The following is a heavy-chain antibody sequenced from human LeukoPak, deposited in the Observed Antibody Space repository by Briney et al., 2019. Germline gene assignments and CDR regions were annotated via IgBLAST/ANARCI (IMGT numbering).Heavy chain of an antibody. Sequence: PGGSLRLSCAASGFTFSSYSMNWVRQAPGKGLEWVSYISSSSSTIYYADSVKGRFTISRDNAKNSLYLQINSLRAEDTAVYYCVRGGFGELFSSDYWGQGTLVTVSS. J-gene: IGHJ4*02. CDR2: ISSSSSTI. CDR3: VRGGFGELFSSDY. V-gene: IGHV3-48*01. D-gene: IGHD3-10*01. CDR1: GFTFSSYS.